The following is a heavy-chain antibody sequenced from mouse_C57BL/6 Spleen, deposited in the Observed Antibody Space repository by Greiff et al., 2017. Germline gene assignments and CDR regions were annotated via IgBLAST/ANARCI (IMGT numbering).Heavy chain of an antibody. CDR1: GYTFTDYY. CDR3: ARGSYYGNYEDWYFDV. Sequence: VQLQQSGPELVKPGASVKISCKASGYTFTDYYMNWVKQSHGKSLEWIGDINPNNGGTSYNQKFKGKATLTVDKSSSTAYMELRSLTSEDSAVYYCARGSYYGNYEDWYFDVWGTGTTVTVSS. CDR2: INPNNGGT. D-gene: IGHD2-1*01. J-gene: IGHJ1*03. V-gene: IGHV1-26*01.